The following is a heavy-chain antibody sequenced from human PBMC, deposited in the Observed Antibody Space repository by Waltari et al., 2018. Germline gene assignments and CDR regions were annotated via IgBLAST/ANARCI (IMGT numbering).Heavy chain of an antibody. V-gene: IGHV3-9*01. CDR3: TEDINTGGADV. Sequence: EVQLVESGGGLVQPGRSLTLSCTISGITFHEHAVHWVRQAPGKGLELVSSFMWNSCSTAYAGAVRGRFSMSIDHAKNSLYLHMNSLRTDYTALYYCTEDINTGGADVWGQGTTVIVSS. J-gene: IGHJ6*02. D-gene: IGHD3-10*01. CDR1: GITFHEHA. CDR2: FMWNSCST.